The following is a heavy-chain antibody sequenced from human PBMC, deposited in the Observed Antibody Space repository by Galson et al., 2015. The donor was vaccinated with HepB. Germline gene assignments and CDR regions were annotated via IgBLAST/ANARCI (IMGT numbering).Heavy chain of an antibody. CDR1: GYTFTSYG. Sequence: SVKVSCKASGYTFTSYGISWVRQAPGQGLEWMGWISAYNGNTNYAQKLQGRVTMTTDTSTSTAYMELRSLRSDDTAVYYCARDRTTVRDAFDIWGQGTMVSVSS. V-gene: IGHV1-18*01. CDR2: ISAYNGNT. D-gene: IGHD4-17*01. CDR3: ARDRTTVRDAFDI. J-gene: IGHJ3*02.